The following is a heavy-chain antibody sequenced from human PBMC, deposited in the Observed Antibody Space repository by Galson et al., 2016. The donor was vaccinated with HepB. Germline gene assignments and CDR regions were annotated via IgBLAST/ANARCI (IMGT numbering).Heavy chain of an antibody. CDR3: AKPVLSLAGAYDS. Sequence: SLRLSCAASGFDFDKYAMHWVRQAPGKGLEWVASITYDGRKTYYADSLKGRFTISRDNSQNTVSVQMNFLTGEDTALYYCAKPVLSLAGAYDSWGQGSLVTVSS. V-gene: IGHV3-30*18. CDR2: ITYDGRKT. D-gene: IGHD6-19*01. J-gene: IGHJ4*02. CDR1: GFDFDKYA.